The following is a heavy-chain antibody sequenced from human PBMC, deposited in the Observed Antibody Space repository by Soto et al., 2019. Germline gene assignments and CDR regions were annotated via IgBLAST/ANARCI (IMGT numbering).Heavy chain of an antibody. CDR2: MNPNSGIA. Sequence: VSCKASGYTFTSYDINWVRQAPGQGLEWMGWMNPNSGIANYAQKFQGRVTITADESTSTAYMELSSLRSEDTAVYYCARDAYCGGDCPSTLDYWGQGTLVTVSS. CDR3: ARDAYCGGDCPSTLDY. D-gene: IGHD2-21*02. V-gene: IGHV1-69*01. J-gene: IGHJ4*02. CDR1: GYTFTSYD.